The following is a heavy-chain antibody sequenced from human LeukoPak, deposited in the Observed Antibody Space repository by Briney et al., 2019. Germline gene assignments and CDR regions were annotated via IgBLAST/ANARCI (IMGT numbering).Heavy chain of an antibody. D-gene: IGHD3-10*02. J-gene: IGHJ6*03. Sequence: SGGSLRLSCAASGFTFSSYSMNGVRQAPGKGLEWVSSISSSSSYIYYADSVKGRFTLSRDNAKNSLYLQMNSLRAEDTAVYYCARVSMLFSYYYYMDVWGKGTTVTVSS. CDR3: ARVSMLFSYYYYMDV. CDR1: GFTFSSYS. V-gene: IGHV3-21*01. CDR2: ISSSSSYI.